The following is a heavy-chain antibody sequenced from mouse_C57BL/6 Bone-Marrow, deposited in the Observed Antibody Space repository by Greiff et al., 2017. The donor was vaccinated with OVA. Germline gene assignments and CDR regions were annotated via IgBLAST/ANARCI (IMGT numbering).Heavy chain of an antibody. V-gene: IGHV5-6*01. CDR1: GFTFSSYG. CDR3: ARQNYGGFAY. D-gene: IGHD1-1*01. J-gene: IGHJ3*01. CDR2: ISSGGSYT. Sequence: EVHLVESGGDLVKPGGSLKLSCAASGFTFSSYGMSWVRQTPDKRLEWVATISSGGSYTYYPDSVKGRFTISRDNAKNTLYLQMSSLKSEDTAMYYCARQNYGGFAYWGQGTLVTVSA.